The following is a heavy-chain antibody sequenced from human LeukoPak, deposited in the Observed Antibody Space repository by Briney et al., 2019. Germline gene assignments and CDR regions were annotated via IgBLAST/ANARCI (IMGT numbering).Heavy chain of an antibody. J-gene: IGHJ4*02. CDR3: ARQLGSSGWFAIVGY. CDR1: GYTFTGYY. CDR2: INPNSGGT. D-gene: IGHD6-19*01. V-gene: IGHV1-2*02. Sequence: ASVKVSCKASGYTFTGYYMHWVRQAPGQGLEWMGWINPNSGGTNYAQKFQGRVTMTRDTSISTAYMELSRLRSDDTAVYYCARQLGSSGWFAIVGYWGQGTLVTVSS.